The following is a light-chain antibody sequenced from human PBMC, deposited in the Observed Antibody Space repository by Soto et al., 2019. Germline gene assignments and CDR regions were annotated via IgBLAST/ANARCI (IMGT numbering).Light chain of an antibody. CDR1: QGVSRK. V-gene: IGKV3-15*01. J-gene: IGKJ5*01. CDR3: HQRNQ. CDR2: GAS. Sequence: DIVMTQSPATLSVAPGERVTFSCRASQGVSRKLAWYQHKPGQAPRLLISGASTGATGIPARFSGSGSGTEFTLTISSLQSEDCAIYYCHQRNQFGQGTRLEIK.